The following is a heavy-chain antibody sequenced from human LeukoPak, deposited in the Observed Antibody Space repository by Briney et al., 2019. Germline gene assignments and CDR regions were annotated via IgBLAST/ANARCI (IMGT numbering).Heavy chain of an antibody. CDR1: GFTFSSYE. J-gene: IGHJ3*02. CDR3: ARETGYAFDI. V-gene: IGHV3-48*03. CDR2: ISSSSSTI. D-gene: IGHD2-15*01. Sequence: PGGSLRLSCAASGFTFSSYEMNWVRQAPGRGLEWLSYISSSSSTISYADSVKGRFTISRDNAQNSLFLLMNSLRDEDTAVYYCARETGYAFDIWGQGTMVTVSS.